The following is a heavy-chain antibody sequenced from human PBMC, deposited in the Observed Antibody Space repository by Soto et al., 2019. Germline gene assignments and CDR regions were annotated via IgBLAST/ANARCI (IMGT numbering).Heavy chain of an antibody. V-gene: IGHV3-64*01. CDR2: ISTNGVGT. CDR1: GFTLSGYA. CDR3: ARRARPDFSYMDV. Sequence: EVQQVESGGGLAQPGGSLRLSCAASGFTLSGYARDWVRQAPGKGLEYVSGISTNGVGTYYANSVQGRFTISRDNSKNTVYLQMGSLRPEDMAVYSCARRARPDFSYMDVWGNGPTVTVSS. J-gene: IGHJ6*03. D-gene: IGHD6-6*01.